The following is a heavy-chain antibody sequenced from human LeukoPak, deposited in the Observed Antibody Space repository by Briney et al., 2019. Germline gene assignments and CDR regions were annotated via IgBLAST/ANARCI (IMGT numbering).Heavy chain of an antibody. CDR3: AREGGGDTAMATESEIDY. J-gene: IGHJ4*02. V-gene: IGHV1-46*01. Sequence: ASVKVSCKASGYTFTSYYMHWVRQAPGQGLEWMGIINPSGGSTSYAQKFQGRVTMTRDMSTSTVYMELSSLRSEDTAVYYCAREGGGDTAMATESEIDYWGQGTLVTVSS. CDR1: GYTFTSYY. CDR2: INPSGGST. D-gene: IGHD5-18*01.